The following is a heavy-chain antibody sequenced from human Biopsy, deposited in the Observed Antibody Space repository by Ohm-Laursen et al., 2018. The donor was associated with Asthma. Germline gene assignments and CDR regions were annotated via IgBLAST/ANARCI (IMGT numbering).Heavy chain of an antibody. J-gene: IGHJ6*02. V-gene: IGHV4-59*01. CDR1: GGSITSFY. Sequence: GTLSLTCTVSGGSITSFYWSWIRQPPGRGLEWIGYIYFSGNTNYNPSLKSRVTISIDTSKNHFSPKLTSVTAEDTAVYYCARDFLFQHGSSWYYYYGMDVWGQGTTVTVSS. CDR2: IYFSGNT. D-gene: IGHD6-13*01. CDR3: ARDFLFQHGSSWYYYYGMDV.